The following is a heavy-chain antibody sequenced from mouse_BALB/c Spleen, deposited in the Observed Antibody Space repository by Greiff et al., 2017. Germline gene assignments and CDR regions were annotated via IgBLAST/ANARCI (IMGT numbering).Heavy chain of an antibody. V-gene: IGHV1-5*01. CDR2: IYPGNSDT. CDR1: GYTFTSYW. CDR3: TRSPTVAPYYFDY. D-gene: IGHD1-1*01. Sequence: VQLQQSGTVLARPGASVKMSCKASGYTFTSYWMHWVKQRPGQGLEWIGAIYPGNSDTSYNQKFKGKAKLTAVTSTSTAYMELSSLTNEDSAVYYCTRSPTVAPYYFDYWGQGTTLTVSS. J-gene: IGHJ2*01.